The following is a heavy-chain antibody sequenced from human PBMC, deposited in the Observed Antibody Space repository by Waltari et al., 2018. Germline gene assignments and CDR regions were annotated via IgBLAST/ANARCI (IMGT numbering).Heavy chain of an antibody. J-gene: IGHJ6*03. V-gene: IGHV3-30*01. CDR2: ISFDGSSK. D-gene: IGHD1-26*01. Sequence: QVQVVESGGGVVQPGTSLRLSCAAAGFAFGSYAMPWVRQAPGKGLEWMAVISFDGSSKFYADSVNGRFTISRDNSRNTLYLQMNSLRADDTAVYYCAKGKVGVVGDYYYYYMDVWGKGTTVTVSS. CDR3: AKGKVGVVGDYYYYYMDV. CDR1: GFAFGSYA.